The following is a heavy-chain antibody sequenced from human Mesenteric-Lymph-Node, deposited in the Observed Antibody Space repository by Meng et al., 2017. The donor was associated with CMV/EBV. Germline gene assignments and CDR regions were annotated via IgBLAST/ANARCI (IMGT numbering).Heavy chain of an antibody. J-gene: IGHJ4*02. Sequence: SCKASGYIFPRYYFHYLRQAPHPLVQWIGSITPNPAPAPSAPPFPFRVTMTRDTSISTAYMELSRLRSDDTAVYYCARGGSSWPLDYWGQGTLVTVSS. V-gene: IGHV1-2*07. CDR3: ARGGSSWPLDY. D-gene: IGHD6-13*01. CDR2: ITPNPAPA. CDR1: GYIFPRYY.